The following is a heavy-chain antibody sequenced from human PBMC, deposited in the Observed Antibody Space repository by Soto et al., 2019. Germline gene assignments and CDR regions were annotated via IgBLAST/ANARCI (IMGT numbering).Heavy chain of an antibody. V-gene: IGHV1-69*01. Sequence: QVQLVQSGAEVKKPGSSVKVSCKASGGTFRSYTFRWVRQAPGQGLEWMGGIVPLFGSTNNAEVFQGRLTITADESTTTVYMSLTSLTSDDTAVYSCARDGYLLTSNRPRGRFDIWGQGTLVTVSS. J-gene: IGHJ3*02. D-gene: IGHD3-9*01. CDR3: ARDGYLLTSNRPRGRFDI. CDR1: GGTFRSYT. CDR2: IVPLFGST.